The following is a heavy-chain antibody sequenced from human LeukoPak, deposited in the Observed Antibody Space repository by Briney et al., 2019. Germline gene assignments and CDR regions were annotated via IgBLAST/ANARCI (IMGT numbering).Heavy chain of an antibody. J-gene: IGHJ4*02. V-gene: IGHV1-8*01. D-gene: IGHD3-3*01. Sequence: ASVKVSCKASGYTFTSYDINWVRQATGQGLEWMGWMNPNSGNTGYAQKFQGRVTMTRNTSISTAYMELSSLRSEDTAVYYCARDGTDYDFWSGYQGAYYFDYWGQGTLVTVSS. CDR1: GYTFTSYD. CDR2: MNPNSGNT. CDR3: ARDGTDYDFWSGYQGAYYFDY.